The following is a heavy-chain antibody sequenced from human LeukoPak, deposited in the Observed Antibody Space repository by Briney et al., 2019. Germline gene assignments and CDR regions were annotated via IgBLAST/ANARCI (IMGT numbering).Heavy chain of an antibody. CDR3: ARGCGGTPGCYIIDN. CDR1: GFTFSSHG. V-gene: IGHV3-33*01. CDR2: IWNDGSDK. J-gene: IGHJ4*02. Sequence: PGGSLRLSCEASGFTFSSHGMHWVRQPPGKGLEWVAVIWNDGSDKYYGDSVKGRFTVSRDNPKNTLYLQMDSLRAEDTAVYYCARGCGGTPGCYIIDNWGQGTLVTVSS. D-gene: IGHD2-21*01.